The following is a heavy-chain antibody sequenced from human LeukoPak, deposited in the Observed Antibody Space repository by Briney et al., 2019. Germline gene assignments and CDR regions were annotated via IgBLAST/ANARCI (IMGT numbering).Heavy chain of an antibody. Sequence: ASVKVSCKASGGTFSSYAIGWVRQAPGQGLEWMGRIIPIFGTANYAQKFQGRVTITTDESTSTAYMELSSLRSEDTAVYYCARERITMVRGGIYYMDVWGKGTAVTVSS. CDR3: ARERITMVRGGIYYMDV. CDR2: IIPIFGTA. D-gene: IGHD3-10*01. V-gene: IGHV1-69*05. CDR1: GGTFSSYA. J-gene: IGHJ6*03.